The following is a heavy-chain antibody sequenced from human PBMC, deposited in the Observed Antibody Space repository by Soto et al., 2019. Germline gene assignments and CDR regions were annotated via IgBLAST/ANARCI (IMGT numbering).Heavy chain of an antibody. CDR3: ARDHPSFDYGDYDYYGMDV. V-gene: IGHV4-28*03. D-gene: IGHD4-17*01. CDR1: GYSISSSNW. CDR2: IYYSGTT. J-gene: IGHJ6*02. Sequence: SETLSLTCAVSGYSISSSNWWGWIRQPPGKGLEWIGYIYYSGTTYYNPSLKSRVTISVDKSKNQFSLKLSSVTAADTAVYYCARDHPSFDYGDYDYYGMDVWGQGTTVTVSS.